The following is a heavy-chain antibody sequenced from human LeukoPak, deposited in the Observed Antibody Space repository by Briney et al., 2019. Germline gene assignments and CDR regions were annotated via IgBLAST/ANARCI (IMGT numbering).Heavy chain of an antibody. J-gene: IGHJ4*02. CDR3: ARFHSGYDMGEY. V-gene: IGHV4-39*01. CDR2: IYYSGST. Sequence: SETLSLTCTVSGGSISSSTYYWGWIRQPPGKGLEWVGSIYYSGSTYYNPSLKSRVTISVDTSKNQFSLKLSSVTAADTAVYYCARFHSGYDMGEYWGQGTLVPVSS. D-gene: IGHD5-12*01. CDR1: GGSISSSTYY.